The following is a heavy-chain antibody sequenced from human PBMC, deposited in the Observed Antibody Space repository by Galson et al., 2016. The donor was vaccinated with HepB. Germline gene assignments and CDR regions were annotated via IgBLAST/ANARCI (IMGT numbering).Heavy chain of an antibody. CDR1: GFTFSSYA. D-gene: IGHD3-10*01. J-gene: IGHJ4*02. CDR2: IGGSGGST. Sequence: SLRLSCAASGFTFSSYAMSWVRQAPGKGLEWVSGIGGSGGSTYYAASVTGRFTISSDNSKNTLYLQMNSLRAEDTAVYYCAKDGWFGELSKFDYWGQGTLVTVSS. V-gene: IGHV3-23*01. CDR3: AKDGWFGELSKFDY.